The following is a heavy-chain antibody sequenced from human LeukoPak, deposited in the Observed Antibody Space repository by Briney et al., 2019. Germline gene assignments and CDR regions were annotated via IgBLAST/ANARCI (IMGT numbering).Heavy chain of an antibody. D-gene: IGHD6-19*01. CDR2: ISSSSSTI. Sequence: GGSLRLSCAASGFTFSSYSMNWVRQAPGRGLEWVSYISSSSSTIYYADSVKGRFTISRDNAKNSLYLQMNSLRAEDTAVYYCARDQGIAVAGTVDYWGQGTLVTVSS. J-gene: IGHJ4*02. V-gene: IGHV3-48*04. CDR1: GFTFSSYS. CDR3: ARDQGIAVAGTVDY.